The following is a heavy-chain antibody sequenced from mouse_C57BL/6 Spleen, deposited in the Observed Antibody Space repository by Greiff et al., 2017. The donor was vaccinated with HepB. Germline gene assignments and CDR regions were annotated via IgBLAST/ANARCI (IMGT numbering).Heavy chain of an antibody. CDR2: IYPRSGNT. J-gene: IGHJ2*01. CDR3: ARRGAPYFDY. Sequence: QVQLKESGAELARPGASVKLSCKASGYTFTSYGISWVKQRTGQGLEWIGEIYPRSGNTYYNEKFKGKATLTADKSSSTAYMELRSLTSEDSAVYFCARRGAPYFDYWGQGTTLTVSS. CDR1: GYTFTSYG. V-gene: IGHV1-81*01.